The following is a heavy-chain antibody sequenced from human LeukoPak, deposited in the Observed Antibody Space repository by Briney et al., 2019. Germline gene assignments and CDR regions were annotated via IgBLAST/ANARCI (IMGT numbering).Heavy chain of an antibody. V-gene: IGHV3-21*01. Sequence: PGGSLRLSCAASGFTFSSYSMNWVRQAPGKGLEWVSSISSSSSYIYYADSVKGRFTTSRDNSKNTLYLQMNSLRAEDTAVYYCARGGYDYGEYYYYYGMDVWGQGTTVTVSS. CDR3: ARGGYDYGEYYYYYGMDV. CDR1: GFTFSSYS. J-gene: IGHJ6*02. D-gene: IGHD4-17*01. CDR2: ISSSSSYI.